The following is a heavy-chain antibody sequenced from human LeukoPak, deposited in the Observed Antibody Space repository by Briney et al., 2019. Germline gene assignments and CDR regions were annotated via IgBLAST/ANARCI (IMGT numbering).Heavy chain of an antibody. Sequence: GASVKVSCKASGYTFTGYYMHGVRQAPGQGLEWMGLINPNSGGTNYAQKFQGRVTMTRDTSISTAYMELSRLRSDDTAVYYCARDRYCSSTSCLVGGGYYYYYMDVWGKGTTVTISS. CDR2: INPNSGGT. CDR1: GYTFTGYY. D-gene: IGHD2-2*01. CDR3: ARDRYCSSTSCLVGGGYYYYYMDV. V-gene: IGHV1-2*02. J-gene: IGHJ6*03.